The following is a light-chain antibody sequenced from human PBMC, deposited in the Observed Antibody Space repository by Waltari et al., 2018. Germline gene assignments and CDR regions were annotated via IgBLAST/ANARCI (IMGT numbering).Light chain of an antibody. CDR1: QIISSW. J-gene: IGKJ1*01. CDR3: QQYNSYQAWT. Sequence: DIQMTQSPSTLSASVGDRVTITCRASQIISSWLAWYQQKPGKAPKLLIYKASSLESGVPSRFSGSGSGTEFTLTISSLQPDDFATYYCQQYNSYQAWTFGQGTKVEIK. CDR2: KAS. V-gene: IGKV1-5*03.